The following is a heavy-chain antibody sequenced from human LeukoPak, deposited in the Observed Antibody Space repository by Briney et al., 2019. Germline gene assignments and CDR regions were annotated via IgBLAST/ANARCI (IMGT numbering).Heavy chain of an antibody. D-gene: IGHD6-13*01. CDR1: GFSFSSYW. CDR2: TKQEGSEK. J-gene: IGHJ5*01. CDR3: AREIAQQLDS. Sequence: GGTLRLSCAASGFSFSSYWMTWVRQAPGKGLEWVANTKQEGSEKYYVDSVKGRFIISRDDAKNSLLLQINSLRAEDTAVYYCAREIAQQLDSWGQGTLVTVSA. V-gene: IGHV3-7*01.